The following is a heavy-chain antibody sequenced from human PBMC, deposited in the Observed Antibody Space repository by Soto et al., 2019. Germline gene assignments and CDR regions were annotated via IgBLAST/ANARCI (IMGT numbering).Heavy chain of an antibody. D-gene: IGHD2-15*01. J-gene: IGHJ4*02. CDR2: ISFDGSNI. V-gene: IGHV3-30-3*01. CDR3: ARDLSKGEGRWDY. CDR1: GFTFSNYV. Sequence: QVQLVDSGGGVVQPGRSLRLSCAASGFTFSNYVLHWVRQAPGKGLEWVAVISFDGSNIYYADSVKGRFTLSRDNSKNTLYLQMNSLRPEDTAVYYCARDLSKGEGRWDYWGQGTLVTVSS.